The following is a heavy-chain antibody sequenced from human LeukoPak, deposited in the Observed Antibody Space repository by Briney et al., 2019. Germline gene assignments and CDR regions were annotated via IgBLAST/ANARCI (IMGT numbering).Heavy chain of an antibody. Sequence: ASVKVSCKASGYTFTGYYMHWVRQAPGQGLEWMGWINPNSGGTNYEQKFQGRVTMTRDTSISTAYMELSRLRSDDTAVYYCARVRDGYSNGFNNWFDPWGQGTLVTVSS. J-gene: IGHJ5*02. CDR3: ARVRDGYSNGFNNWFDP. CDR1: GYTFTGYY. CDR2: INPNSGGT. V-gene: IGHV1-2*02. D-gene: IGHD5-18*01.